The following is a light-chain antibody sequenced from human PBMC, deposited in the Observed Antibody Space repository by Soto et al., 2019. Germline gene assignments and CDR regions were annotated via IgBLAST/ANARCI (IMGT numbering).Light chain of an antibody. CDR1: QDISNY. V-gene: IGKV1-33*01. Sequence: DIQMTQSPSSLSASVGDRVTITCQARQDISNYLNWYQQKPGKAPKLLIYDASNLETGVPSRFSGSGSGTEFTFTITSLQPEDIATYYCQQYDNLPLTCGGGTKVEIK. CDR3: QQYDNLPLT. J-gene: IGKJ4*01. CDR2: DAS.